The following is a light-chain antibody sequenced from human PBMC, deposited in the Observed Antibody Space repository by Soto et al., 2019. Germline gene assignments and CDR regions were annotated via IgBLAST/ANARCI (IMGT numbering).Light chain of an antibody. V-gene: IGLV2-14*01. CDR2: DVS. CDR3: SSYTSSSTENV. J-gene: IGLJ1*01. CDR1: SSDVGGYNY. Sequence: QSALTQPASVSGSPGQSITISCTGTSSDVGGYNYVSWYQQHPGKAPKLMIYDVSNRPSGVSNRFSGSKSGNTASLTISGLQAEDEADYYCSSYTSSSTENVFGTGTKLTV.